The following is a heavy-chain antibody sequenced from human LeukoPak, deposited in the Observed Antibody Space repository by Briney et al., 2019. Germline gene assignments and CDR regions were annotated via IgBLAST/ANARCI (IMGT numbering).Heavy chain of an antibody. J-gene: IGHJ4*02. V-gene: IGHV1-2*02. CDR3: ARDLVVGAATPSFDY. CDR2: INPNSGDT. CDR1: GHTFTDYY. Sequence: ASVKVSCKASGHTFTDYYIHWVRQAPGQGLEWMGWINPNSGDTNYAQKFQGRVTMTRDTSISTAYMELSRLRSDDTAVYYCARDLVVGAATPSFDYWGQGTLVTVSS. D-gene: IGHD1-26*01.